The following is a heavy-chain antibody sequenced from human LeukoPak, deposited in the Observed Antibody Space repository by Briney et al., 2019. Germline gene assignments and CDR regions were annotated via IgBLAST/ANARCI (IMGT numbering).Heavy chain of an antibody. CDR2: ISGSGGST. CDR3: AKAPYYYDSSGYYGDY. D-gene: IGHD3-22*01. V-gene: IGHV3-23*01. Sequence: GGSLRLSCAASGFTFSSHAMSWVRQAPGKGLEWVSAISGSGGSTYYADSVKGRFTISRDNSKNTLYLQMNSLRAEDTAVYYCAKAPYYYDSSGYYGDYWGQGTLVTVSS. CDR1: GFTFSSHA. J-gene: IGHJ4*02.